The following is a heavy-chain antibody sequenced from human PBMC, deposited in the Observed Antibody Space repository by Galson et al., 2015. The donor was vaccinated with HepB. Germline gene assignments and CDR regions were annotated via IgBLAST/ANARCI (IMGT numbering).Heavy chain of an antibody. J-gene: IGHJ4*02. D-gene: IGHD3-10*01. CDR3: ARDGGTYGSGSYRGSPTDY. CDR2: IYSSGST. V-gene: IGHV3-53*01. CDR1: GFIVSGNY. Sequence: SLRLSCAASGFIVSGNYMSWVRQAPGKGLEWVSVIYSSGSTYYADSVKGRFTISRDNSKNTLYLQMNSLRAEDTAVYYCARDGGTYGSGSYRGSPTDYWGQGTLVTVSS.